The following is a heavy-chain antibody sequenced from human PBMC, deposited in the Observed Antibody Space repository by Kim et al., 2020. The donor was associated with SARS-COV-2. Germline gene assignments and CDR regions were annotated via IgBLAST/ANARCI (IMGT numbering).Heavy chain of an antibody. CDR3: ARGVITMFGVLSEFDY. J-gene: IGHJ4*02. V-gene: IGHV4-31*02. Sequence: SLKMRVTRSVDTSKNQFSLKLSSVTAADTAVYYCARGVITMFGVLSEFDYWGQGTLVTVSS. D-gene: IGHD3-3*01.